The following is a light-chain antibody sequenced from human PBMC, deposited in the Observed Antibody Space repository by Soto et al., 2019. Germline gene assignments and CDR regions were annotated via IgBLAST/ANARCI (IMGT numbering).Light chain of an antibody. J-gene: IGLJ2*01. V-gene: IGLV1-44*01. Sequence: QAVVTQPPSASGTPGQRVTISCSGSSSNIGSNTVNWYQQLPGTAPKLLIYNNNQRPSGVPDRFSGSKSGTSASLAISGLQSEDEADYYCAAWDDSLTGVVFGGGTKVTVL. CDR3: AAWDDSLTGVV. CDR2: NNN. CDR1: SSNIGSNT.